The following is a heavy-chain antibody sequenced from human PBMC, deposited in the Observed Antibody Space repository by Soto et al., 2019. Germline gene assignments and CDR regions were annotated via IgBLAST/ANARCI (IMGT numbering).Heavy chain of an antibody. CDR2: IYYSGST. J-gene: IGHJ6*02. V-gene: IGHV4-59*13. D-gene: IGHD3-10*01. CDR3: ARDIMVLGPYYYYGMDV. Sequence: PSETLSLTCTVSGAPITINYWSWIRQAPGKGLEWIGYIYYSGSTTYNPSLKRRATMSADTSKDQFSLNLNSVTAADTAVYYCARDIMVLGPYYYYGMDVWGQGTTVTVSS. CDR1: GAPITINY.